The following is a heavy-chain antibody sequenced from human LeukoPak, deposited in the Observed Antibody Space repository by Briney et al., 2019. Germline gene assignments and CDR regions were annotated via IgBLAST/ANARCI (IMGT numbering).Heavy chain of an antibody. CDR3: ARGPDIVVVAAAPQI. Sequence: GASVKVSCKASGYTFTGYYMHWVRQAPGQGLEWMGWINPNSGGTNYAQKFQGRVTMTRDTSISTAYMELSRLRSDDTAVYYCARGPDIVVVAAAPQIWGQGTMVTVSS. D-gene: IGHD2-15*01. CDR1: GYTFTGYY. V-gene: IGHV1-2*02. CDR2: INPNSGGT. J-gene: IGHJ3*02.